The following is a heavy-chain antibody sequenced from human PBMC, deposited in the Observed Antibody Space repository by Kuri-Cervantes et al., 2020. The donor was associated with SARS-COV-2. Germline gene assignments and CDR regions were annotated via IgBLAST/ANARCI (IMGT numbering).Heavy chain of an antibody. V-gene: IGHV1-2*02. CDR3: ARDPTGYCSGGSCYLDSWFDP. CDR2: INPNSGGT. Sequence: ASVKVSCKASGYTFTGYYMHWVRQAPGQGLEWMGWINPNSGGTNYAQKFQGRVTMTRDTSISTAYMELSRLRSDDTAMYYCARDPTGYCSGGSCYLDSWFDPWGQGTLVTVSS. CDR1: GYTFTGYY. J-gene: IGHJ5*02. D-gene: IGHD2-15*01.